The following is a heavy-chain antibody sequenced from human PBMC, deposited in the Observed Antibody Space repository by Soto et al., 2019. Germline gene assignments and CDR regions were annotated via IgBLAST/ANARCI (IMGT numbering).Heavy chain of an antibody. CDR2: ISYDGTNK. CDR3: VGGQFYFDY. V-gene: IGHV3-30*03. CDR1: GFPFTSYG. D-gene: IGHD3-10*01. J-gene: IGHJ4*02. Sequence: QVQLVESGGGVVQPGRSLRLSCAASGFPFTSYGMHWLREGPGKGLEWLAVISYDGTNKFYADSVKGRFTISTDNSKNTLYLQMNSLRPEDTALYYCVGGQFYFDYRGQGTLVIVSS.